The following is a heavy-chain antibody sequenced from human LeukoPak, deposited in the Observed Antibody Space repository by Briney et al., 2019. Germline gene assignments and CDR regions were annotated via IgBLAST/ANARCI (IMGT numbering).Heavy chain of an antibody. J-gene: IGHJ4*02. CDR1: GFTLSKFG. CDR2: ISYDGSDK. V-gene: IGHV3-30*03. CDR3: ARARPSMWIDY. D-gene: IGHD5-12*01. Sequence: GGSLRLSCEASGFTLSKFGMHWVRQAPGKGLEWVAVISYDGSDKFYADSVKGRFTISRDSSKNTLYLQMNSLRPEDTAVYYCARARPSMWIDYWGQGTLVTVSS.